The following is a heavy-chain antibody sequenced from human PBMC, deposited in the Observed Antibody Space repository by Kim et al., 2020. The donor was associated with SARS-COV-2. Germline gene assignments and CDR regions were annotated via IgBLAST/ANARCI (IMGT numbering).Heavy chain of an antibody. CDR3: ARGGYDQGPFDY. D-gene: IGHD5-12*01. J-gene: IGHJ4*02. Sequence: SETLSLTCTVSGGSISSGGYYWSWIRQHPGKGLEWIGYIYYSGSTYYNPSLKSRVTISVDTSKNQFSLKLSSVTAADTAVYYCARGGYDQGPFDYWGQGTLVTVSS. V-gene: IGHV4-31*03. CDR1: GGSISSGGYY. CDR2: IYYSGST.